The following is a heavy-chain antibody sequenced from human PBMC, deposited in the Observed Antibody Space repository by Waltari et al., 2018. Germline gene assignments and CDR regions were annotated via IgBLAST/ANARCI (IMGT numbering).Heavy chain of an antibody. Sequence: QVQLQQWGAGLLKPSETLSLTCAVYGGSFSGYYWSWIRQPPGKGLEWIGEINHSGSTNNNPSLKSRVTISVDTSKNQFSLKLSSVTAADTAVYYCARGLSSWFRWFDPWGQGTLVTVSS. CDR1: GGSFSGYY. J-gene: IGHJ5*02. CDR3: ARGLSSWFRWFDP. D-gene: IGHD6-13*01. CDR2: INHSGST. V-gene: IGHV4-34*01.